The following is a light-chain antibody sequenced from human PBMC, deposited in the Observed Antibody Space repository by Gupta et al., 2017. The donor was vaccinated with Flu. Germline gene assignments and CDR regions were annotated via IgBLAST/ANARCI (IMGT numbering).Light chain of an antibody. V-gene: IGKV1-33*01. CDR2: DAS. Sequence: DIQMTQSPSSLSASVGDRVTITCQASQDISNYLNWYQQKPGKAPKLLIYDASNLETGVPSRFSGSGSGTDFTFTISSLQPEDIATYYCQQYDNPPYFTFGPGTKVDIK. CDR3: QQYDNPPYFT. CDR1: QDISNY. J-gene: IGKJ3*01.